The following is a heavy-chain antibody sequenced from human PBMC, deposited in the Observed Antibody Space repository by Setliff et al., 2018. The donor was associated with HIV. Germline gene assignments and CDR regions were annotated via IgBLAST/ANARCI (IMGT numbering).Heavy chain of an antibody. J-gene: IGHJ4*02. CDR2: IYSSGST. Sequence: SETLSLTCTVSGGSISSSTYYWGWIRQPPGKGLEWIGTIYSSGSTFYKASLKSRVIISLDTAKNQFSLKLRSVTAAGTAVYYCATGGHRLHDYWGQGTLVTVSS. V-gene: IGHV4-39*07. CDR1: GGSISSSTYY. CDR3: ATGGHRLHDY. D-gene: IGHD1-26*01.